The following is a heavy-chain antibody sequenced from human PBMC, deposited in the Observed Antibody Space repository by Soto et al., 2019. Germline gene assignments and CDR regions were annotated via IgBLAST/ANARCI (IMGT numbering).Heavy chain of an antibody. CDR3: AKAGGGGRFLEWFLAFDY. Sequence: PGGSLRLSCAASGFTFSSYARSWVRQAPGKGLEGVSAISGSGGSTYYADSVKGRFTISRDNSKNTLYLQMNSLRAEDTAVYYCAKAGGGGRFLEWFLAFDYWGQGTLVTVSS. J-gene: IGHJ4*02. V-gene: IGHV3-23*01. CDR1: GFTFSSYA. CDR2: ISGSGGST. D-gene: IGHD3-3*01.